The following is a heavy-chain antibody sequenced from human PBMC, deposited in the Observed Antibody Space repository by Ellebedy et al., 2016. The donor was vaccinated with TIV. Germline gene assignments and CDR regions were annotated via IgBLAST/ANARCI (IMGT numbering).Heavy chain of an antibody. CDR2: IWYDGSNK. Sequence: GESLKISCAASGFTFSSYGMHWVRQAPGKGLEWVAVIWYDGSNKYYADSVKGRFTISRDNSKNTLYLQMNSLRAEDTAVYYCVRGQSSGVGAPYWGQGTRVTVSS. D-gene: IGHD1-26*01. CDR1: GFTFSSYG. CDR3: VRGQSSGVGAPY. J-gene: IGHJ4*02. V-gene: IGHV3-33*01.